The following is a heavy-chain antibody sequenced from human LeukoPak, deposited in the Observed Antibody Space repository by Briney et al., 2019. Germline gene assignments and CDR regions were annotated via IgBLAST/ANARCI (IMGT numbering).Heavy chain of an antibody. D-gene: IGHD1-26*01. V-gene: IGHV4-59*01. Sequence: SSETLSLTCSFSGDSISTYYWSWIRQSPGKGREWIGHIYSSGNTDYNSSLKSRVTISVDTSKSQFSLRLSSVTATDTAVYYCARLRWQLVGPYFDYWGQGILVTVSS. J-gene: IGHJ4*02. CDR1: GDSISTYY. CDR2: IYSSGNT. CDR3: ARLRWQLVGPYFDY.